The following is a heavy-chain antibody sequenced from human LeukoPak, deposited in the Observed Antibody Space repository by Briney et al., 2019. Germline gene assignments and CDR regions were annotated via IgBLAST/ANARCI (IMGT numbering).Heavy chain of an antibody. CDR1: GFTVSSNY. CDR3: ARGPGNYGDYVGYYGMDV. Sequence: GGSLRPSCAASGFTVSSNYMSWVRQAPGKGLEWVSVIYSGGSTYYADSVKGRFTISRDNSKNTLYLQMNSLRAEDTAVYYCARGPGNYGDYVGYYGMDVWGQGTTVTVSS. CDR2: IYSGGST. J-gene: IGHJ6*02. D-gene: IGHD4-17*01. V-gene: IGHV3-66*02.